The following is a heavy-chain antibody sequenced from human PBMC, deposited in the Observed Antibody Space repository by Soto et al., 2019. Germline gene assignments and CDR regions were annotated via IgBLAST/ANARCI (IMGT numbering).Heavy chain of an antibody. J-gene: IGHJ5*02. Sequence: SVKVSCKAAGGTFSSYAISWVRQAPGQGLEWMGGIIPIFGTANYAQKFQGRVTITADESTSTAYMELSSLRSEDTAVYYCAREIYNWDVRRLDPRGQGTLVTVS. D-gene: IGHD1-20*01. CDR2: IIPIFGTA. V-gene: IGHV1-69*13. CDR3: AREIYNWDVRRLDP. CDR1: GGTFSSYA.